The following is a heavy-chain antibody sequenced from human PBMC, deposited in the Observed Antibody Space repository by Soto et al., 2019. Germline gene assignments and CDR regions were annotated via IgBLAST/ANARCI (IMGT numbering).Heavy chain of an antibody. CDR2: IYYSGST. J-gene: IGHJ4*02. V-gene: IGHV4-59*01. Sequence: SETLSLTCTVSGGSISSYYWSWIRQPPGKGLEWIGYIYYSGSTNYNPSLKSRVTISVDTSKNQFSLKLSSVTAADTAVYYSASQLRFLEGSYMGWGQGTLVTVSS. CDR3: ASQLRFLEGSYMG. CDR1: GGSISSYY. D-gene: IGHD3-3*01.